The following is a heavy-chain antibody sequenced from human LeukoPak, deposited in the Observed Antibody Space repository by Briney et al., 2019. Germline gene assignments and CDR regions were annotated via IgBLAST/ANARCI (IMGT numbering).Heavy chain of an antibody. V-gene: IGHV4-39*07. CDR1: GASISNPTYH. Sequence: SSETLSLTCTVSGASISNPTYHWGWIRQPLGKGLEWIGSMYYTGITYHNPSLKSRVTISLDTSKNQFSLKLSSVTATDTAVYYCASSERLALGWYYFDYWGQGTLVTVSS. D-gene: IGHD6-19*01. CDR2: MYYTGIT. J-gene: IGHJ4*02. CDR3: ASSERLALGWYYFDY.